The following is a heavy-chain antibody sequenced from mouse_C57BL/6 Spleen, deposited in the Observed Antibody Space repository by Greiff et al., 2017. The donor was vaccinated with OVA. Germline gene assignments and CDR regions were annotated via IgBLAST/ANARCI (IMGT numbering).Heavy chain of an antibody. CDR3: ARVTTVVATRGFAY. CDR1: GFTFSSYA. CDR2: ISDGGSYT. J-gene: IGHJ3*01. Sequence: EVQRVESGGGLVKPGGSLKLSCAASGFTFSSYAMSWVRQTPEKRLEWVATISDGGSYTYYPDNVKGRFTISRDNAKNNLYLQMSHLKSEDTAMYYCARVTTVVATRGFAYWGQGTLVTVSA. V-gene: IGHV5-4*01. D-gene: IGHD1-1*01.